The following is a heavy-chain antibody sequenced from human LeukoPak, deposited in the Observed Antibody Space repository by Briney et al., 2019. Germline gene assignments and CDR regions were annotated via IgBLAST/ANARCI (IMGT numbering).Heavy chain of an antibody. J-gene: IGHJ4*02. CDR3: ARGPHYGARTFDY. V-gene: IGHV4-39*07. D-gene: IGHD4-17*01. CDR2: INHSAST. Sequence: PSETLSLTCTVSGGSISSSSYYWSWIRQPPRKGLEWIGDINHSASTNYNPSLKSRVTISVDTSKKQFSLKLTSVTAADTAVYYCARGPHYGARTFDYWGQGTLVTVSS. CDR1: GGSISSSSYY.